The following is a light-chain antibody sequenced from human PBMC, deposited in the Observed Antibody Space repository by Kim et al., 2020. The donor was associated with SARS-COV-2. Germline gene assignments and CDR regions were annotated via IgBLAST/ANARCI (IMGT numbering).Light chain of an antibody. CDR1: QTVTSEY. J-gene: IGKJ2*01. CDR2: AAS. Sequence: EIVLTQSPGTLSLSPGERATLSCRASQTVTSEYFAWEQQKPGQAPRLLIYAASSRATGIPDRFSGSGSGTDFTLTISRLEPEDFAVYDWQQYGGSPRYAYGQGTKLEI. V-gene: IGKV3-20*01. CDR3: QQYGGSPRYA.